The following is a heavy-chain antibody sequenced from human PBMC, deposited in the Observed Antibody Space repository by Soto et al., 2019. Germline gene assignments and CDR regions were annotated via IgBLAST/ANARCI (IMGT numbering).Heavy chain of an antibody. CDR3: ASGEKGLWPPTNYGMDV. D-gene: IGHD3-10*01. Sequence: ASVKVSCKASGGTFSSYAISWVRQAPGQGLEWMGGIIPIFGTANYAQKFQGRVTITADESTSTAYMELSSLRSEDTAVYYCASGEKGLWPPTNYGMDVWGQGTTVTVSS. CDR1: GGTFSSYA. J-gene: IGHJ6*02. V-gene: IGHV1-69*13. CDR2: IIPIFGTA.